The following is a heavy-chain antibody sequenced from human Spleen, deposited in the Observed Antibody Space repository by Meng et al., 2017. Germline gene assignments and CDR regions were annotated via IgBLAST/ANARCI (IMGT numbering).Heavy chain of an antibody. CDR1: GGSVSSSRYY. D-gene: IGHD3-3*01. CDR2: VYYSGTT. CDR3: ARVEVVRSAFGVGALDI. V-gene: IGHV4-61*03. Sequence: SETLSLTCIVSGGSVSSSRYYWSWIRQPPEKGLEWIGYVYYSGTTNYNPSLKSRVTISVETSKNHFSLELRSVTSADTAVYYCARVEVVRSAFGVGALDIWGQGTMVTVSS. J-gene: IGHJ3*02.